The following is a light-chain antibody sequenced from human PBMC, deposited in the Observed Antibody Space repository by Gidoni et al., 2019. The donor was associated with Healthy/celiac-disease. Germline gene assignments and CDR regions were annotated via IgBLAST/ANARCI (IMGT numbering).Light chain of an antibody. Sequence: QAVLTQPPSAAGTPDQRVTISCSGSSSNIGSNTVNWHQQLPGTAPKLLICSNHQRPSGVSYRSPRAKSGTSASPAISGLQSEDEADYYCAAWDDSLNCYVVFGGGTKLTVL. CDR3: AAWDDSLNCYVV. CDR1: SSNIGSNT. J-gene: IGLJ2*01. V-gene: IGLV1-44*01. CDR2: SNH.